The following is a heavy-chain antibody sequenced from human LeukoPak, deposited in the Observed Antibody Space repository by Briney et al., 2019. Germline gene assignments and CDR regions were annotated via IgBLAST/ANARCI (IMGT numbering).Heavy chain of an antibody. J-gene: IGHJ4*02. CDR3: ARDSYYYDSSGQIFDY. D-gene: IGHD3-22*01. V-gene: IGHV4-59*01. CDR1: GGSISSYY. CDR2: IYYSGST. Sequence: SETLSLTCTVSGGSISSYYWSWIRQPPGKGLEWIGYIYYSGSTNYNPSLKSRVTISVDTSKNQLSLKLSSVTAADTAVYYCARDSYYYDSSGQIFDYWGQGTLVTVSS.